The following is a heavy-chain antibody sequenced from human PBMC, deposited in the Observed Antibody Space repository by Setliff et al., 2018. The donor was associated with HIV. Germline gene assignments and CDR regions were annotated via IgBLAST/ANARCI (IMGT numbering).Heavy chain of an antibody. CDR2: IRYDGSYR. Sequence: GESLKISCAVSGFTFISYGMYWVRQAPGKGLEWVAFIRYDGSYRYYVDSVKGRFTISRDNSKNTMFLQMNSLRVEDTAIYYCAKMHTAMDPDTFDIWGQGQWSPSPQ. CDR1: GFTFISYG. CDR3: AKMHTAMDPDTFDI. D-gene: IGHD5-18*01. J-gene: IGHJ3*02. V-gene: IGHV3-30*02.